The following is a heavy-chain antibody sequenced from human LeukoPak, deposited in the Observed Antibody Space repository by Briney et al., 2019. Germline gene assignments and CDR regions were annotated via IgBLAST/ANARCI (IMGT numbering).Heavy chain of an antibody. CDR1: GYTFTAYY. J-gene: IGHJ5*02. D-gene: IGHD4-17*01. CDR2: INPNSGGT. V-gene: IGHV1-2*02. Sequence: ASVKVSCKASGYTFTAYYMHWVRQAPGQGLEWMGWINPNSGGTDYAQKFQGRVTMTRDTSISTAYMELSRLRSDDTAVYYCARDTDGDYVWFDPWGQGTLVTVSS. CDR3: ARDTDGDYVWFDP.